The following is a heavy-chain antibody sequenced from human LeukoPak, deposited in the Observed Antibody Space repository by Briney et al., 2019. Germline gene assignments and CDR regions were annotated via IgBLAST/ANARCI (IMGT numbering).Heavy chain of an antibody. J-gene: IGHJ3*02. D-gene: IGHD2-15*01. Sequence: PSQTLSLTCAISGDSVSSNRAAWNWIRQSPSRGLEWLGRTYYRSKWSNGYAVSMRSRININHDTSKNQFSLQLNSVTPEDTAVYYCATDSDSIDAFDIWGQGTMVTVSS. CDR1: GDSVSSNRAA. CDR2: TYYRSKWSN. CDR3: ATDSDSIDAFDI. V-gene: IGHV6-1*01.